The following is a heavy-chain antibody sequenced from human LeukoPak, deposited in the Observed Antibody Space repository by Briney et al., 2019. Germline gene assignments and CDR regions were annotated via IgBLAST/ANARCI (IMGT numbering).Heavy chain of an antibody. CDR2: IYYSGST. CDR1: GGSISSYY. Sequence: SETLSLTCTVSGGSISSYYWSWIRQPRGKGLEWIGYIYYSGSTNYNPSLKSRVTISVDTSKNQFSLKLSSVTAADTAVYYCARRDYGDYHDAFDIWGQGTMVTVSS. V-gene: IGHV4-59*08. CDR3: ARRDYGDYHDAFDI. J-gene: IGHJ3*02. D-gene: IGHD4-17*01.